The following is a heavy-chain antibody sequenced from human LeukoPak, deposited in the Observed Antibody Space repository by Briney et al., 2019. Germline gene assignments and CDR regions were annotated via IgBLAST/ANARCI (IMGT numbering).Heavy chain of an antibody. CDR2: FYIGGSR. CDR1: GFTVSSNY. Sequence: PGGSLRLSCAASGFTVSSNYMSWVRQAPGKGLERVSVFYIGGSRYYADSVKGRFTISRDNSKNTLYLQMNSLRADDTAIYYCASGTYYHQYYYWGQGTLGAVAS. J-gene: IGHJ4*02. CDR3: ASGTYYHQYYY. D-gene: IGHD1-26*01. V-gene: IGHV3-66*01.